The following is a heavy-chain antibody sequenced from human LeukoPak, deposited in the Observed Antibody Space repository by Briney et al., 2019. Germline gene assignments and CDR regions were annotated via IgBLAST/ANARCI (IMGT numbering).Heavy chain of an antibody. J-gene: IGHJ4*02. D-gene: IGHD2-2*01. Sequence: PGRSLRLSCAASGFTFSGYGMHWVRQAPGKGLEWVAVIWYDGSNKYYADSVKGRFTISRDSSKNTLYLQMNSLRAEDTAVYYCARRYAQIFDYWGQGTLVTVSS. CDR2: IWYDGSNK. V-gene: IGHV3-33*08. CDR3: ARRYAQIFDY. CDR1: GFTFSGYG.